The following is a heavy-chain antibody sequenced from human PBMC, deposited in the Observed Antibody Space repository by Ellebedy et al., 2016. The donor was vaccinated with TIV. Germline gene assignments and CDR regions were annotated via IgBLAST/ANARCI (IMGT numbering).Heavy chain of an antibody. CDR1: GFTFSSYA. J-gene: IGHJ6*02. Sequence: GESLKISXAASGFTFSSYAMSWDRQAPGKGLEWVSAISGSGGSTYYADSVKGRFTISRDNSKNTLYLQMNSLRAEDTAVYYCAREVFYYGSGSYRNGNYYYYGMDVWGQGTTVTVSS. CDR2: ISGSGGST. V-gene: IGHV3-23*01. CDR3: AREVFYYGSGSYRNGNYYYYGMDV. D-gene: IGHD3-10*01.